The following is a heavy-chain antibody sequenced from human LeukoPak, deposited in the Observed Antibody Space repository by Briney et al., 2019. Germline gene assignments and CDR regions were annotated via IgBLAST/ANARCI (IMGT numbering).Heavy chain of an antibody. CDR2: IYLYNSVST. Sequence: LETLSLTCAVSGGSISSYYWSWIRQPPGKGLERIGYIYLYNSVSTNYNPSLKSRVTISVDTSKNQFSLKLTSVTAADTAVYYCARSIRFDSWGQGSLVTVSA. CDR1: GGSISSYY. CDR3: ARSIRFDS. V-gene: IGHV4-59*01. J-gene: IGHJ5*01.